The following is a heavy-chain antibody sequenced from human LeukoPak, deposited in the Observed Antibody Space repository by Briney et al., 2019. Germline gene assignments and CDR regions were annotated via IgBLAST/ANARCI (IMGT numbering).Heavy chain of an antibody. Sequence: GGSLRLSCAASGFTVSTNYMSWVRQAPGKGLEWVSVICSGGSTFYADSVKGRFTISRDNSKNTVYLQMNSLRVEDTAVYYCARLLGSIYYDSSGYSGYYYYYMDVWGKGTLVTISS. CDR2: ICSGGST. CDR3: ARLLGSIYYDSSGYSGYYYYYMDV. CDR1: GFTVSTNY. D-gene: IGHD3-22*01. J-gene: IGHJ6*03. V-gene: IGHV3-53*01.